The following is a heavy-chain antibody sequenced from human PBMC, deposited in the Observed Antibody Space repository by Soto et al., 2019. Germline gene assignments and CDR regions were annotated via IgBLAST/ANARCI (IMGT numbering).Heavy chain of an antibody. CDR2: ISSDGSST. CDR1: GFTCSGSW. V-gene: IGHV3-74*03. CDR3: ATAGTGTFTY. Sequence: EVQLVESGGGLGQPGGSLRLSCAASGFTCSGSWMHWVRQAPGTGLVWVSRISSDGSSTTYADSVKGRFTISRDNAKNMLYLQMTSLRAEDTAVYYSATAGTGTFTYWGQGTLATVSS. D-gene: IGHD1-1*01. J-gene: IGHJ4*02.